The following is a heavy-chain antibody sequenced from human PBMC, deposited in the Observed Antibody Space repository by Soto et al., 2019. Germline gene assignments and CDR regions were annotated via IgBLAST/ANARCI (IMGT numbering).Heavy chain of an antibody. V-gene: IGHV3-30-3*01. CDR1: GFTFSSYA. J-gene: IGHJ6*02. D-gene: IGHD6-13*01. CDR2: ISYDGSNK. Sequence: PGGSLRLSCAASGFTFSSYAMHWVRQAPGKGLEWMAVISYDGSNKYYADSVKGRFTISRDNSKNTLYLQMNSLRAEDTAVYYCARDLLNTAAAAYYYYYGMDVWGQGTTVTVSS. CDR3: ARDLLNTAAAAYYYYYGMDV.